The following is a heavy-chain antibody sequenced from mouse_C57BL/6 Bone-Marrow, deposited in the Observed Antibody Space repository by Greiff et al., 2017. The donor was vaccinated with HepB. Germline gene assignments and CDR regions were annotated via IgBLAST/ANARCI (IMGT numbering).Heavy chain of an antibody. D-gene: IGHD1-1*01. Sequence: EVQLQQSGPELVKPGASVKISCKASGYTFTDYYMNWVKQSHGKSLEWIGDINPNNGGTSYNQKFKGKATLTVDKSSSTAYMELRSLTSEDSAVYYCARKPHYYGSSYLSFDYWGQGTTLTVSS. CDR3: ARKPHYYGSSYLSFDY. J-gene: IGHJ2*01. CDR1: GYTFTDYY. CDR2: INPNNGGT. V-gene: IGHV1-26*01.